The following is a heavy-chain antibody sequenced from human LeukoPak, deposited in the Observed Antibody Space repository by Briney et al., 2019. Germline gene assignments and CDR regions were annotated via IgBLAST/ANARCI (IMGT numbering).Heavy chain of an antibody. CDR1: GGTFSSFA. Sequence: SVKVSCKASGGTFSSFAFSWVRQAPGQGLEWMGGIIPIFGTANYAQKFQGRVTITADESTSTAYMELSSLRSEDTAVYYCARDQGIVAAGVWGNFVDPWGQGTLVTVSS. V-gene: IGHV1-69*13. CDR3: ARDQGIVAAGVWGNFVDP. CDR2: IIPIFGTA. J-gene: IGHJ5*02. D-gene: IGHD6-13*01.